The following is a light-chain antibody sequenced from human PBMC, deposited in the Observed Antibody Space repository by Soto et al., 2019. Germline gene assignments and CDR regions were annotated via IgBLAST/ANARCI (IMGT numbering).Light chain of an antibody. Sequence: EIVLTQSPGILSLSPGERATLSCRASQSVSSSYLAWYQQKPGQAPRLLIYGASNRATGIPDRFSASGSKTNCTLIISRLEPEDSAVYYCQQYGSSPPYTFGQGTKLEIK. CDR1: QSVSSSY. J-gene: IGKJ2*01. CDR2: GAS. CDR3: QQYGSSPPYT. V-gene: IGKV3-20*01.